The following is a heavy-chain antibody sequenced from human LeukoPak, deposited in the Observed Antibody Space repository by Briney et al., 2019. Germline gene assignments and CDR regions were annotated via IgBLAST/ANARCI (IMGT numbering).Heavy chain of an antibody. V-gene: IGHV3-23*01. CDR1: GFTFSSYP. J-gene: IGHJ4*02. CDR3: ARDLGDYSPDDY. D-gene: IGHD4-17*01. Sequence: PGGSLRLSCAASGFTFSSYPMSWVRQAPGKGLEWVSAISGSGDSTYYADSVKGRFTISRDNSKNTLYLQMNSLRAEDTAVYYCARDLGDYSPDDYWGQGTLVTVSS. CDR2: ISGSGDST.